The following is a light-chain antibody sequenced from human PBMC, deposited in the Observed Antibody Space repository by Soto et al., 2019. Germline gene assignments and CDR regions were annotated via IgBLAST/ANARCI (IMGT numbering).Light chain of an antibody. J-gene: IGKJ1*01. V-gene: IGKV3-15*01. CDR3: HQYNNWPPWT. Sequence: EIVMTQSPATLSVSPGERATLSCRASQSVSSNLAWYQQKPAQAPRLLIYGASTRATGVPARFSGTGSGTESTLTISSLQSEDFAVYYCHQYNNWPPWTFGQGTKVEIK. CDR1: QSVSSN. CDR2: GAS.